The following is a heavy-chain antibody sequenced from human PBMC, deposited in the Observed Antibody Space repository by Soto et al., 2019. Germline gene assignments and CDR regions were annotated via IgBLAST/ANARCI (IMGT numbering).Heavy chain of an antibody. CDR2: IYWDDDK. Sequence: SGPTLVNPTQTLTLTCTFSGFSLSTSGVGVGWIRQPPGKALEWLALIYWDDDKRYSPSLKSRLTITKDTSKNQVVLTMTNMDPVDTATYYCAHSSPSLYDYIWGSYRWAAAFDIWGQGTMVTVSS. CDR1: GFSLSTSGVG. CDR3: AHSSPSLYDYIWGSYRWAAAFDI. J-gene: IGHJ3*02. D-gene: IGHD3-16*02. V-gene: IGHV2-5*02.